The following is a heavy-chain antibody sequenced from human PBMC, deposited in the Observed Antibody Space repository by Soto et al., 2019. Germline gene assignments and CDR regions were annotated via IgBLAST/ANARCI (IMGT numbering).Heavy chain of an antibody. Sequence: PGGSLRLSCAASGFTFTKYSMNWVRQAPGKGLEWVSSISSTTNYIYYGDSMKGRFTISRDNAKNSLYLEMNSLRAEDTAVYYCARESEDLTSTFDYWDQGTRVTVSS. CDR2: ISSTTNYI. J-gene: IGHJ4*02. V-gene: IGHV3-21*06. CDR1: GFTFTKYS. CDR3: ARESEDLTSTFDY.